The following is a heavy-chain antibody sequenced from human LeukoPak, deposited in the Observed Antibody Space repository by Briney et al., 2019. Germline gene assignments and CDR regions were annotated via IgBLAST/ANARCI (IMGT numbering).Heavy chain of an antibody. CDR1: GASFSGDY. D-gene: IGHD3-22*01. Sequence: SQTLSLTCAVSGASFSGDYWSWLRQPPGKGLEWIAEINHSGRSNFNPSLQGRVTISVDTSKNQFSLNLSSVTAADTARYYCARGLYDSGDYYYGTRAYYFDQWGQGTLVTVSS. J-gene: IGHJ4*02. CDR2: INHSGRS. CDR3: ARGLYDSGDYYYGTRAYYFDQ. V-gene: IGHV4-34*01.